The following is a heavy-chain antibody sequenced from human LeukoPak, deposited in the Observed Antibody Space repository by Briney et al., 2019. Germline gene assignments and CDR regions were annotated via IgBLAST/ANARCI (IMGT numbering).Heavy chain of an antibody. CDR2: ISSNGGIT. Sequence: GGSLRLSCAASGFTFSSYAMHWVRQAPGGGLQYVSVISSNGGITYYANSVKGRFTISRGNSKNTLYLQMGGLKPEDMAVYYCAREGPGGYVGPYFDYWGQGTLVTVSS. J-gene: IGHJ4*02. CDR3: AREGPGGYVGPYFDY. D-gene: IGHD3-9*01. CDR1: GFTFSSYA. V-gene: IGHV3-64*01.